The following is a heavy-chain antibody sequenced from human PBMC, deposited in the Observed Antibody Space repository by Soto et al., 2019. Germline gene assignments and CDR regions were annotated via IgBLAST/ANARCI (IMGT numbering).Heavy chain of an antibody. CDR2: IYYSGST. CDR1: GGSVSSGSYY. CDR3: ARASVVVAAAQN. J-gene: IGHJ4*02. D-gene: IGHD2-15*01. Sequence: SETLSLTCTVSGGSVSSGSYYWSWIRQPPGKGLEWIGYIYYSGSTNYNPSLKSRVTISVDTSKNQFSLKLSSVTAADTAVYYCARASVVVAAAQNWGQGTLVTVSS. V-gene: IGHV4-61*01.